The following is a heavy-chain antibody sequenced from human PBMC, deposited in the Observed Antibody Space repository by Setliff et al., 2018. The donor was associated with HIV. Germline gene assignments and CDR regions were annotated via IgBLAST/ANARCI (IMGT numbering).Heavy chain of an antibody. V-gene: IGHV4-38-2*01. J-gene: IGHJ6*03. D-gene: IGHD3-16*01. CDR3: ARVSYDYASYYMDV. CDR2: IYQSGST. CDR1: GYSISSGYY. Sequence: PSETLSLTCAVSGYSISSGYYWGWIRQPPGKGLKWIGTIYQSGSTYYNPSLKSRVTISLDTSKNQFSLKLSSVTAADTAVYYCARVSYDYASYYMDVWGKGTTVTVSS.